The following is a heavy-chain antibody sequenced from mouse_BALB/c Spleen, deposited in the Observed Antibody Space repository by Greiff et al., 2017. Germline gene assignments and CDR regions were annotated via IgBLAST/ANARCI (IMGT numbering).Heavy chain of an antibody. CDR1: GYSITSDYA. D-gene: IGHD2-2*01. J-gene: IGHJ1*01. V-gene: IGHV3-2*02. CDR2: ISYSGST. CDR3: ARGGGYGYDGYWYFDV. Sequence: EVKLVESGPGLVKPSQSLSLTCTVTGYSITSDYAWNWIRQFPGNKLEWMGYISYSGSTSYNPSLKSRISITRDTSKNQFFLQLNSVTTEDTATYYCARGGGYGYDGYWYFDVWGAGTTVTVSS.